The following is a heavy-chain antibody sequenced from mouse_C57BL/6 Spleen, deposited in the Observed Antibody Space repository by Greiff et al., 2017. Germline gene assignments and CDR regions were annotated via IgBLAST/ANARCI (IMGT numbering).Heavy chain of an antibody. CDR2: IDPSDSYT. CDR3: ARGDYGYDGGFAY. Sequence: QVQLQQPGAELVMPGASVKLSCKASGYTFTSYWMDWVKQRPGQGLEWIGEIDPSDSYTNYNQKFKGKSTLTVEKSSSTAYVQLSSLTSDDSAVYYCARGDYGYDGGFAYWGQGTLVTVAA. D-gene: IGHD2-2*01. CDR1: GYTFTSYW. J-gene: IGHJ3*01. V-gene: IGHV1-69*01.